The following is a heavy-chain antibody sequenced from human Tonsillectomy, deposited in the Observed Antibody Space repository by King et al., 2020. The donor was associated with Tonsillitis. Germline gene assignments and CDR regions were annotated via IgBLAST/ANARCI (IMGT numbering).Heavy chain of an antibody. Sequence: VQLQESGPGLVKPSETLSLTCTVSGGSISSYYWNWIRQPPGKGLEWIGYIYYSGSTDYNPSLKSRVSISVDTSKNQFSLKLSSVTAADTAVYYCAVGSGYHPYDAFDVWGQGTMVSVSS. V-gene: IGHV4-59*08. CDR2: IYYSGST. D-gene: IGHD3-22*01. CDR1: GGSISSYY. J-gene: IGHJ3*01. CDR3: AVGSGYHPYDAFDV.